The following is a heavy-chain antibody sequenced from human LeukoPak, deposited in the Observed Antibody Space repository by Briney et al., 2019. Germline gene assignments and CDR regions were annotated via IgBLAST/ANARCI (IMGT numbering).Heavy chain of an antibody. CDR2: VKQDGSET. D-gene: IGHD5-18*01. Sequence: PGGSLRLSCAASGFTFSSNWMSWVRQAPGKGLEWVANVKQDGSETDYVDSVKGRFTISRDNAKNSLFLQMNTLRVEDTAVYYCARAYSYAFEPWGQGTLVTVSS. J-gene: IGHJ5*02. CDR3: ARAYSYAFEP. V-gene: IGHV3-7*04. CDR1: GFTFSSNW.